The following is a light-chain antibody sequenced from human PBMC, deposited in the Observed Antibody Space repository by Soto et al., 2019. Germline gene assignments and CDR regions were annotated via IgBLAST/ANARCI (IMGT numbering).Light chain of an antibody. Sequence: DIVMTQSPLSLPVTPGEPASISCRSSQSLLHTNGYNYLDWYLQKPGQSPQLLIYLGSNRASGGPDRFSGSGSGTDFTLKISRVEAEDVGVYYCMQALQTPYTFGQGTKLEIK. CDR1: QSLLHTNGYNY. CDR3: MQALQTPYT. CDR2: LGS. V-gene: IGKV2-28*01. J-gene: IGKJ2*01.